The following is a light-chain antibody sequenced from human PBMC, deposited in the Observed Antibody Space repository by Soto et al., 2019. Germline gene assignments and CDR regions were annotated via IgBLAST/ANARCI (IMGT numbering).Light chain of an antibody. J-gene: IGKJ4*01. CDR1: QSINSN. Sequence: EVVLTQSPVTLSLSPGERATLSCRASQSINSNLARYQQKPGQAPRLLMFRASIRAAGFPARFSGSGSGTEFNITISSLQSEDSAVYYCQQYNNWPRATFGGGTKVDIK. CDR2: RAS. V-gene: IGKV3-15*01. CDR3: QQYNNWPRAT.